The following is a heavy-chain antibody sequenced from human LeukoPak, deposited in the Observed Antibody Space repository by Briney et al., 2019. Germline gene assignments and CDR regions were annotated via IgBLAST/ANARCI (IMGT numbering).Heavy chain of an antibody. CDR2: INHSGST. CDR1: GGSFSGYY. V-gene: IGHV4-34*01. CDR3: ARDHPMTTVTIGHAFDI. D-gene: IGHD4-17*01. Sequence: SETLSLTCAVYGGSFSGYYWSWIRQPPGKGLEWIGEINHSGSTNYNPSLKSRVTISVDTSKNQFSLKLSSVTAADTAVYYCARDHPMTTVTIGHAFDIWGQGTMVTVSS. J-gene: IGHJ3*02.